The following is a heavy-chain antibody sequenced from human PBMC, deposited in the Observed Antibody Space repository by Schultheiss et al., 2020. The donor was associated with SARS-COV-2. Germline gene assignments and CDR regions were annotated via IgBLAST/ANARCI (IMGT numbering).Heavy chain of an antibody. Sequence: SETLSLTCTVSGGSISSSTYYWGWIRQSPGKGLEWIGYIYYSGSTNYNPSLKSRVTISVDTSKNQFSLKLSSVTAADTAVYYCARDHCSSTSCYPDYWGQGTLVTVSS. D-gene: IGHD2-2*01. CDR2: IYYSGST. CDR3: ARDHCSSTSCYPDY. V-gene: IGHV4-61*01. CDR1: GGSISSSTYY. J-gene: IGHJ4*02.